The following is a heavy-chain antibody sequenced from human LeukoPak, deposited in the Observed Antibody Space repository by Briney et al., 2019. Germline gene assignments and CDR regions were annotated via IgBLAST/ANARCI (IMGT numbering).Heavy chain of an antibody. CDR2: IGIDSGNT. CDR3: ARDYKYAFDN. D-gene: IGHD5-24*01. Sequence: LSLTCTVYGGSISSYYWSWVRQAPGKGLEWISYIGIDSGNTNYADSVKGRFTISGDEAKNSLYLQMNSLRVEDTAVYYCARDYKYAFDNWGQGTLVAVSS. V-gene: IGHV3-11*06. J-gene: IGHJ4*02. CDR1: GGSISSYY.